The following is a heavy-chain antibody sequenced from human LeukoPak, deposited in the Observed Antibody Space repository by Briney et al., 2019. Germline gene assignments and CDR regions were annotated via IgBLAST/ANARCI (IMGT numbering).Heavy chain of an antibody. V-gene: IGHV4-4*07. J-gene: IGHJ3*02. CDR3: AREPLWFGNMKYAFDI. D-gene: IGHD3-10*01. CDR1: GGSITSNY. CDR2: FYTNGTP. Sequence: SETLSLTCTVSGGSITSNYWIWIRQPAGKGLEWIGRFYTNGTPYYNPSLDSRVSMSGDTSKNQVSLKLTSVTAADTGVYYCAREPLWFGNMKYAFDIWGQGTAVTVS.